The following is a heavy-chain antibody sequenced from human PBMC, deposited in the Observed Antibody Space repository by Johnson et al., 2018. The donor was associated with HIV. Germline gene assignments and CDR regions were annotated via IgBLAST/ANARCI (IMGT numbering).Heavy chain of an antibody. J-gene: IGHJ3*02. D-gene: IGHD1-26*01. CDR1: GFTFSTYG. V-gene: IGHV3-33*01. CDR3: ARDLSEGELGHAFDI. CDR2: IWFDGSSK. Sequence: QVQLVESGGGVVQPGRSLRLSCAASGFTFSTYGMHWVRQAPDKGLEWVAFIWFDGSSKYYADSVKGRFSISRDNSKNSLFLQMNSLRPEDTAVYYCARDLSEGELGHAFDIWGQGTMVTVSS.